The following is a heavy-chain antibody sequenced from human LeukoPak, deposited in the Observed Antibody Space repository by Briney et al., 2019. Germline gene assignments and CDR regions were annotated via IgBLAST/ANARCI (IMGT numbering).Heavy chain of an antibody. J-gene: IGHJ4*02. D-gene: IGHD4-17*01. V-gene: IGHV5-51*01. CDR2: IYPGDSDT. Sequence: GESLKISCKGSGYSFSNHWIGWVRQMPGKGLEWMGIIYPGDSDTRYSPSFQGQITLSVDKSISTAYLQWSSLKASDTAMYYCARWDYGDYGSDYWGQGTLVTVSS. CDR1: GYSFSNHW. CDR3: ARWDYGDYGSDY.